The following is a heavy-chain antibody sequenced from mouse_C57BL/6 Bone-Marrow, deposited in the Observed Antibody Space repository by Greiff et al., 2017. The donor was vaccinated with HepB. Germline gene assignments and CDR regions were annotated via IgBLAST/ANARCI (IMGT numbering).Heavy chain of an antibody. CDR1: GYTFTSYW. CDR2: INPSNGGT. V-gene: IGHV1-53*01. J-gene: IGHJ4*01. CDR3: ARGQLRDGAMDY. D-gene: IGHD3-2*02. Sequence: QVQLKQPGTELVKPGASVKLSCKASGYTFTSYWMHWVKQRPGQGLEWIGNINPSNGGTNYNEKLKSKATLTVDKSSSTAYMQLSSLTSEDSAVYYCARGQLRDGAMDYWGQGTSVTVSS.